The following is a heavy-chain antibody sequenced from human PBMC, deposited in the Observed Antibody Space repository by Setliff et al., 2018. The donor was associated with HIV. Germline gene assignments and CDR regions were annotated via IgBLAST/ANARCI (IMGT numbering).Heavy chain of an antibody. Sequence: NPGGSLRLSCEVSGLTFNSFIMNWVRQAPGKGPEWISSISKTSSYIYYADSVKGRFTISRDNAKNSLYLQMDTLRAEDTAVYYCTTGGTTPIYPNYVDIWGKGTTVTVSS. J-gene: IGHJ6*03. CDR3: TTGGTTPIYPNYVDI. V-gene: IGHV3-21*04. CDR2: ISKTSSYI. D-gene: IGHD2-21*02. CDR1: GLTFNSFI.